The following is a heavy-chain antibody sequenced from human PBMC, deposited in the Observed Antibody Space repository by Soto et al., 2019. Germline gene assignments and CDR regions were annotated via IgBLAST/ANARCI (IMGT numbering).Heavy chain of an antibody. CDR2: ISVGDTYT. J-gene: IGHJ4*02. V-gene: IGHV3-23*01. Sequence: EVQLLESGGDLVQPGGSLRLSCAASGFTFSNYAMNWVRQAPGTGLEWVSAISVGDTYTYYADSVKGRFTISRDNSSNALYVDMQILIAEGTAIYCCAKDHYGDCGQFDYWGQGTLVTVSS. D-gene: IGHD4-17*01. CDR1: GFTFSNYA. CDR3: AKDHYGDCGQFDY.